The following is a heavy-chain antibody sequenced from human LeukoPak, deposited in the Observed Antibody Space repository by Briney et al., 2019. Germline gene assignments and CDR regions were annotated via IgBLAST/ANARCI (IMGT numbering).Heavy chain of an antibody. CDR2: IKQDESEK. V-gene: IGHV3-7*01. Sequence: GGSLRLSCAASGFTFSSYWMSWVRKAPGQGLEGVANIKQDESEKDYVDSVKGRFTSTRANAKNSLYLQMNSLRAEDTAVYYCARGGIAVAGTRENYYYYYMDVWGKGTTVTVSS. CDR3: ARGGIAVAGTRENYYYYYMDV. J-gene: IGHJ6*03. CDR1: GFTFSSYW. D-gene: IGHD6-19*01.